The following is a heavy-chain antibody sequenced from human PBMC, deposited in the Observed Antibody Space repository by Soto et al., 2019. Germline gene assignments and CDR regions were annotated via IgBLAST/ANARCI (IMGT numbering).Heavy chain of an antibody. CDR3: AKVLSGYHPRYALDV. J-gene: IGHJ3*01. D-gene: IGHD3-22*01. CDR1: GFTFSSYW. Sequence: PGGSLRLSCAASGFTFSSYWMHWVRQAPGKGLEWVSAISGSGGSTYYADSVKGRFTISRDNSKSTLYLQMNSLRAEDTAVYYCAKVLSGYHPRYALDVWGQGTMVTVSS. V-gene: IGHV3-23*01. CDR2: ISGSGGST.